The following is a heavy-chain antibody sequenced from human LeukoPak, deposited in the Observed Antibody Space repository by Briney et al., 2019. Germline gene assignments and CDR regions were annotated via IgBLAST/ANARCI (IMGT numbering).Heavy chain of an antibody. CDR1: GFTFSSYG. D-gene: IGHD4-17*01. Sequence: GGSLRLSCAASGFTFSSYGMHWVRQAPGKGLEWVAVISYDGRNKYYTDSVKGRFPISRDNSKNSLYLQMNSLRAEDTAVYYCAREGDYVDFDYWGQGTLVTVSS. CDR3: AREGDYVDFDY. V-gene: IGHV3-30*12. CDR2: ISYDGRNK. J-gene: IGHJ4*02.